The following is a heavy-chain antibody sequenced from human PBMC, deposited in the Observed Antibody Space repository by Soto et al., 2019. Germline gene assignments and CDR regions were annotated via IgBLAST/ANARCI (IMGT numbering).Heavy chain of an antibody. J-gene: IGHJ4*02. D-gene: IGHD6-19*01. CDR2: IYYSGST. CDR3: ARHGGSGVDY. Sequence: QLQLQESGPGLVKPSETLSLTCTVSGGSISSSSYYWGWIRQPPGKGLEWIGSIYYSGSTYYNPSLKSRVTISVDTSKNQFSLKPSSVTAADTAVYYCARHGGSGVDYWGQGTLVTVSS. V-gene: IGHV4-39*01. CDR1: GGSISSSSYY.